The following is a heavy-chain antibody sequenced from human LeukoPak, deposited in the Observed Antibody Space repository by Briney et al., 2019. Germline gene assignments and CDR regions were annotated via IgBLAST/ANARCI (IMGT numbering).Heavy chain of an antibody. CDR3: ARVKWELPPYFDY. Sequence: GGSLRLSCAASGFTVNSNYMSWVRQAPGKGLELVPVIYSGGRTYYADSVKGRFTISRDNSKSALYLQMNSLRADDTAVYYCARVKWELPPYFDYWGQGTLVTVSS. D-gene: IGHD1-26*01. CDR1: GFTVNSNY. CDR2: IYSGGRT. J-gene: IGHJ4*02. V-gene: IGHV3-66*01.